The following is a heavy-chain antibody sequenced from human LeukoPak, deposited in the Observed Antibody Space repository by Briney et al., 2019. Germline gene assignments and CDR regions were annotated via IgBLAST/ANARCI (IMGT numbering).Heavy chain of an antibody. Sequence: PSETLSLTCTVSGGSISSYYWSWIRQPAGKGREWIGRIYTSGSTNYNPSLKSRVTMSVDTSKNQFSLKLSSVTAADTAVYYCARNYGDYGQVAFNWFDPWGQGTLVTVSS. J-gene: IGHJ5*02. D-gene: IGHD4-17*01. CDR2: IYTSGST. V-gene: IGHV4-4*07. CDR1: GGSISSYY. CDR3: ARNYGDYGQVAFNWFDP.